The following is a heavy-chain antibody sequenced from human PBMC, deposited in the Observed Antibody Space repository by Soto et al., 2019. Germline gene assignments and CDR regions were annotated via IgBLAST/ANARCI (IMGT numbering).Heavy chain of an antibody. D-gene: IGHD5-12*01. CDR1: GGTFSSYA. J-gene: IGHJ4*02. Sequence: QVQLVQSGAEVKKPGSSVKVSCKASGGTFSSYAISWVRQAPGQGLEWVGGIIPIFGTANYAQKFQGRVTITADKSTSTAYMELSSLRSEDTAVYYCARAWASAYDTTLYYFDYWGQGTLVTVSS. CDR2: IIPIFGTA. CDR3: ARAWASAYDTTLYYFDY. V-gene: IGHV1-69*06.